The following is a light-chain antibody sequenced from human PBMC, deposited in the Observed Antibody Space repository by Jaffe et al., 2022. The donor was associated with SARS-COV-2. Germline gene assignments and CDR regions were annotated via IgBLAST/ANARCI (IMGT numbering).Light chain of an antibody. CDR2: EVT. J-gene: IGLJ2*01. CDR3: SSYASSSTLV. CDR1: SSDVGKYNY. V-gene: IGLV2-14*01. Sequence: QSALTQPASVSGSPGQSITISCTGTSSDVGKYNYVSWYQQHPGKAPKLMICEVTKRPSGVSNRFSGSKSGNTASLTISGLQPEDEADYYCSSYASSSTLVFGGGTKLTVL.